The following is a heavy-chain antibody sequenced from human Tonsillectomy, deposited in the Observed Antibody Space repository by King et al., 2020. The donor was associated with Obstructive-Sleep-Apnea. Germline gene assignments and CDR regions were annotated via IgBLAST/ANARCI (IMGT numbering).Heavy chain of an antibody. CDR1: GGSISSSRYY. V-gene: IGHV4-39*07. Sequence: QLQESGPGLVKPSETLSLTCTVSGGSISSSRYYWGWIRQPPGKGLEWIGTIYYSGSTYYNPSLKSRVTISVDTSKKQFSLKLSSVTAADTAVYYCARDAAAGYYYYGMDVWGQGTTVTVSS. J-gene: IGHJ6*02. D-gene: IGHD6-13*01. CDR2: IYYSGST. CDR3: ARDAAAGYYYYGMDV.